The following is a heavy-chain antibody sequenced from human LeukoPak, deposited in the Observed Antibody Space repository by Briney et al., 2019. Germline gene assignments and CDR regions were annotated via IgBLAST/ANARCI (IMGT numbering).Heavy chain of an antibody. CDR3: ARSYCGGDCYSVYFQH. V-gene: IGHV3-21*01. CDR2: ISSSSSYI. J-gene: IGHJ1*01. CDR1: GFTFSSYS. Sequence: GGSLRLSCAASGFTFSSYSMNWVRQAPGKGLEWVSSISSSSSYIYYADSVKGRFTISRDNAKNSLYLQMNSLRAEDTAVYYCARSYCGGDCYSVYFQHWGQGTLVTVSS. D-gene: IGHD2-21*02.